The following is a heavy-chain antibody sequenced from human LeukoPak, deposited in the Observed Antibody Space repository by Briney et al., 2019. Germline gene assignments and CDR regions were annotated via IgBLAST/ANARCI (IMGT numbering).Heavy chain of an antibody. CDR3: ARGRGPYSSGWYGYYYYGMDV. J-gene: IGHJ6*02. Sequence: GASVKVSCKASGYTFTGYYMHWVRQAPGQGLEWMGWINPNSGGTNYAQEFQGRVTMTRDTSISTAYMELSRLRSDDTAVYYCARGRGPYSSGWYGYYYYGMDVWGQGTTVTVSS. V-gene: IGHV1-2*02. D-gene: IGHD6-19*01. CDR1: GYTFTGYY. CDR2: INPNSGGT.